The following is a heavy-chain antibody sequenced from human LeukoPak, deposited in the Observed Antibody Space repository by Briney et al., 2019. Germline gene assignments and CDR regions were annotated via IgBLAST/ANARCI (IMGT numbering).Heavy chain of an antibody. CDR2: INPNSGGK. V-gene: IGHV1-2*02. CDR1: GYTFTVYY. J-gene: IGHJ6*01. CDR3: GRDPQEQLVLYYYYGMEV. Sequence: ASGKVSCKSSGYTFTVYYMHWVRQAPGQGLELMGLINPNSGGKKYAQKLHGRVTMTRHPSLRTAYMELSRLRSDDTALYHCGRDPQEQLVLYYYYGMEVWGQGTTVSVSS. D-gene: IGHD6-13*01.